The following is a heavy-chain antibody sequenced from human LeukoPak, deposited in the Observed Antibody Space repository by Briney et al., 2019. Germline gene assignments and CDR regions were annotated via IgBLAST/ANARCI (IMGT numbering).Heavy chain of an antibody. Sequence: PGGSLRLSCEASGLTLNRDWTAWVRQAPGKGLEWIGSIYYSGSTYYNPSLKSRVTISVDTSKNQFSLKVSSVTAADTAVYYCARAQRYCSGGSCSDYWGQGTLVTVSS. CDR3: ARAQRYCSGGSCSDY. J-gene: IGHJ4*02. D-gene: IGHD2-15*01. CDR1: GLTLNRDWT. CDR2: IYYSGST. V-gene: IGHV4-38-2*01.